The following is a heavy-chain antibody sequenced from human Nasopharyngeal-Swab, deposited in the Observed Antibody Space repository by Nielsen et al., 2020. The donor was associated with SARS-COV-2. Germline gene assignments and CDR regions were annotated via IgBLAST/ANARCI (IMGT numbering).Heavy chain of an antibody. CDR2: IYSGGST. V-gene: IGHV3-53*01. CDR3: ARGGSGNAFDI. CDR1: GLTVSSTY. Sequence: GESLKISCAVSGLTVSSTYMSWVRQAPGKGLEWVSVIYSGGSTYYADSVKGRFTISRDNSKNTLYLQMNSLRAEDTAVYYCARGGSGNAFDIWGQGTMVTVSS. J-gene: IGHJ3*02. D-gene: IGHD1-26*01.